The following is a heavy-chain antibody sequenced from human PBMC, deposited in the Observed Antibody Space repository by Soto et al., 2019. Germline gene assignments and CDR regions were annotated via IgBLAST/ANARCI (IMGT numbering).Heavy chain of an antibody. CDR3: ATDWTGTLDY. J-gene: IGHJ4*02. CDR1: GYTFTSYG. CDR2: ISAYNSNT. V-gene: IGHV1-18*01. Sequence: QVQLVQSGAEVKKPGASVKVSCKTSGYTFTSYGISWVREAPGQGLEWMGWISAYNSNTNYAQKLQGRVTMTTDTSTSKAYMEQRSLRSDDTAVYFMATDWTGTLDYWGQGTLVTVSS. D-gene: IGHD3-10*01.